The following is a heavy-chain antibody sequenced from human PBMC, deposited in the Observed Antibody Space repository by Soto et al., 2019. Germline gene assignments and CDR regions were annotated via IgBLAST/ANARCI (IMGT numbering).Heavy chain of an antibody. D-gene: IGHD4-17*01. CDR2: IVVGSGNT. CDR1: GFTFTSSA. CDR3: AADGVTTGFFSPYNWFDP. J-gene: IGHJ5*02. Sequence: SLQVSCKASGFTFTSSAVQWVRQARGQRLEWIGWIVVGSGNTNYAQKFQERVTITRDMSTSTAYMELSSLRSEDTAVYYCAADGVTTGFFSPYNWFDPWGQGTLVTVSS. V-gene: IGHV1-58*01.